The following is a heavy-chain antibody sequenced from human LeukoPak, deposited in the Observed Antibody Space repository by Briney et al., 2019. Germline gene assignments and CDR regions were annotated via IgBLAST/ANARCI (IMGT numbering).Heavy chain of an antibody. CDR1: GYTFTSYG. J-gene: IGHJ4*02. Sequence: ASVKVSCKASGYTFTSYGISWVRQAPGQGLEWMGWISAYNGNTNYAQKLQGRVTMTTDTSTSTAYMELRSLRSDDTAVYYCARVGHRYYDFWSGYRQYYFDYWGPGTLVTVSS. CDR3: ARVGHRYYDFWSGYRQYYFDY. D-gene: IGHD3-3*01. CDR2: ISAYNGNT. V-gene: IGHV1-18*01.